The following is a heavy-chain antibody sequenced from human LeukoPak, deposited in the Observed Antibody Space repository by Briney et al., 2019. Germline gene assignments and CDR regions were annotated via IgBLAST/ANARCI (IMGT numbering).Heavy chain of an antibody. CDR2: MNPNSGNT. Sequence: ASVKVSCKASGYTFTSYDINWVRQATGQGLEWMGWMNPNSGNTGYAQKFQGRVTITRNTSMSTAYMELSRLRSDDTAVYYCARTPHQGYCSSTSCHRGYYFDYWGQGTLVTVSS. CDR1: GYTFTSYD. CDR3: ARTPHQGYCSSTSCHRGYYFDY. D-gene: IGHD2-2*01. J-gene: IGHJ4*02. V-gene: IGHV1-8*03.